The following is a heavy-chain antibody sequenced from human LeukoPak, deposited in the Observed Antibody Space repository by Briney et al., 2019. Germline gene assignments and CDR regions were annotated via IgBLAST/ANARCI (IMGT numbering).Heavy chain of an antibody. V-gene: IGHV1-2*02. CDR3: ARGYCSSTSCPQHWFDP. Sequence: ASVKVSCKASGYTFTGYYMHWVRQAPGQGVEGMGWVNPNSGGTNYAQKSQGRVTMTRDTSISTAYMELSRLRSDDTAVYYCARGYCSSTSCPQHWFDPWGQGTLVTVSS. D-gene: IGHD2-2*01. CDR1: GYTFTGYY. J-gene: IGHJ5*02. CDR2: VNPNSGGT.